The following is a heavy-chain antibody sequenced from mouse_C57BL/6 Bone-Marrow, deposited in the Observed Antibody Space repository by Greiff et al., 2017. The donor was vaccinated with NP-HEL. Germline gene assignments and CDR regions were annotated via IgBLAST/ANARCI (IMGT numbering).Heavy chain of an antibody. Sequence: VQLQQSGAELVRPGASVKLSCTASGFNINDDYMHWVKQRPEQGLEWIGWIDPENGDTEYASKFQGKATITADTSSNTAYLQLSSLTSEDTAVYYCSHSSDYRGYWGQGTTLTVSS. CDR1: GFNINDDY. D-gene: IGHD1-1*02. CDR2: IDPENGDT. J-gene: IGHJ2*01. CDR3: SHSSDYRGY. V-gene: IGHV14-4*01.